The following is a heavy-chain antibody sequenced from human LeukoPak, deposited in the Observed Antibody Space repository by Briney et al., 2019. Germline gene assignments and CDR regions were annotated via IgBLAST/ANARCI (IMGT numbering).Heavy chain of an antibody. CDR3: AKDRRTRGIAARTNWFDP. CDR2: ISGSGGST. V-gene: IGHV3-23*01. D-gene: IGHD6-6*01. J-gene: IGHJ5*02. Sequence: PGGSLRLSCAVSGFTVSSNYMNWVRQAPGKGLEWVSAISGSGGSTYYADSVKGRFTISRDNSKNTLYLQMNSLRAEDTAVYYCAKDRRTRGIAARTNWFDPWGQGTLVTVSS. CDR1: GFTVSSNY.